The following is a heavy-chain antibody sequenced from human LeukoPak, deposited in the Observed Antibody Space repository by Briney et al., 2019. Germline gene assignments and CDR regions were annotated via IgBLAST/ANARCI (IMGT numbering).Heavy chain of an antibody. V-gene: IGHV3-74*01. CDR1: GFTFSSYW. CDR2: IDGDGRIT. J-gene: IGHJ5*02. Sequence: GGSLRLSCAASGFTFSSYWMHWVRRVPGQGLVWVSHIDGDGRITNYGDSVKGRLTISRDNAKNILYLQMNSLRAEDTAVYYCARDSPRTGPWGQGILVTVSS. D-gene: IGHD1-1*01. CDR3: ARDSPRTGP.